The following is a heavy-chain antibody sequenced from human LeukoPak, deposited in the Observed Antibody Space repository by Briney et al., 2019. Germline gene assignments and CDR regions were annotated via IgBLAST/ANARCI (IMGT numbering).Heavy chain of an antibody. Sequence: SVKVSCKASGGTFSSYAISWVRQAPGQGLEWMGGIIPIFGTANYAQKFQGRVTITTDESTSTAYMELSSLRSEDTAIYYCASRLYCSNTRCRNFPFAYWGQGTLVTVSS. V-gene: IGHV1-69*05. CDR1: GGTFSSYA. CDR2: IIPIFGTA. D-gene: IGHD2-2*01. J-gene: IGHJ4*02. CDR3: ASRLYCSNTRCRNFPFAY.